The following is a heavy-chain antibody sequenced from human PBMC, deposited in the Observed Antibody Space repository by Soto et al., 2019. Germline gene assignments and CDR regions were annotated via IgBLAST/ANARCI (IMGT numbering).Heavy chain of an antibody. CDR1: GFTFSNYG. D-gene: IGHD6-19*01. V-gene: IGHV3-23*01. J-gene: IGHJ4*02. CDR3: AKIDKFNPQSSGWANRFDY. Sequence: PGGSLRLSCAASGFTFSNYGMTWVRQAPGKGLEWVSGMSRDGGVTDYTDSVKGRFTISRDISKNTLCLQMNSLRAEDTAVYYCAKIDKFNPQSSGWANRFDYWGQGTQVTVSS. CDR2: MSRDGGVT.